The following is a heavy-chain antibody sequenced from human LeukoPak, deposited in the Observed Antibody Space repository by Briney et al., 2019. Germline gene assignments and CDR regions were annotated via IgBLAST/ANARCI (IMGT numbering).Heavy chain of an antibody. CDR3: AKEYNWNYEY. D-gene: IGHD1-7*01. V-gene: IGHV3-23*01. Sequence: GGSLRLSCAASGFTFRNYVMSWVRQAPGKGLEWVSTISGGGGSTYYADSVKGRFTISRDNSKNTLYLQMNSLRAEDTAVFYCAKEYNWNYEYWGQGTLATVSS. CDR2: ISGGGGST. CDR1: GFTFRNYV. J-gene: IGHJ4*02.